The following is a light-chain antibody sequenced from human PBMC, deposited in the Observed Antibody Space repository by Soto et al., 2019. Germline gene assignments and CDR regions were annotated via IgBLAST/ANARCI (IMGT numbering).Light chain of an antibody. CDR1: QSVSSN. V-gene: IGKV3-15*01. CDR2: GAS. CDR3: QLYGISPH. J-gene: IGKJ5*01. Sequence: EIVMTQSPATLSVSPGERATLSCRASQSVSSNLAWYQQKPGQAPRLLIYGASTRATGIPARFSGSGSGTDFTLTINRLEPEDFAVYYCQLYGISPHFGQGTRLEI.